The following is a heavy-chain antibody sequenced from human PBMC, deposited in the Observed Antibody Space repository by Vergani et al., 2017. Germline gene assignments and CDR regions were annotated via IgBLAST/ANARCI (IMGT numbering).Heavy chain of an antibody. V-gene: IGHV4-59*01. CDR1: GGSISSYY. Sequence: QVQLQESGPGLVKPSETLSLTCTVSGGSISSYYWSWIRQPPGKGLEWIGYIYYSGSTNYNPSLKSRVTISVDTSKNQFSLKLSSVTAADTAVYYCARDSGYDSHFPDYWGQGTLVTVSS. CDR3: ARDSGYDSHFPDY. D-gene: IGHD5-12*01. J-gene: IGHJ4*02. CDR2: IYYSGST.